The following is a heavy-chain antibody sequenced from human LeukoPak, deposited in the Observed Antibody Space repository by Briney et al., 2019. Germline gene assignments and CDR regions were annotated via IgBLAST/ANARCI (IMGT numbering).Heavy chain of an antibody. CDR2: IIPIFGTA. J-gene: IGHJ5*02. V-gene: IGHV1-69*05. D-gene: IGHD3-3*01. Sequence: GSSVKVSCKASGGTFSSYAISWVRQAPGQGLEWMGGIIPIFGTANYAQKFQGRVTITTDESTSTAYMELSSLRSEDTAVYYCARGNYDFWGGYYSWFDPWGQGTLVTVSS. CDR1: GGTFSSYA. CDR3: ARGNYDFWGGYYSWFDP.